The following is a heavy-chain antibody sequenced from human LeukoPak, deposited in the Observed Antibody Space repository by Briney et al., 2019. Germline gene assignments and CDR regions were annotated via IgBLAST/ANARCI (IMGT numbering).Heavy chain of an antibody. CDR1: GGSFSGYY. CDR3: ARDPTVTTGTNDY. CDR2: INHSGST. D-gene: IGHD4-17*01. J-gene: IGHJ4*02. Sequence: SETLSLTCAVYGGSFSGYYWSWIRQPPGKGLEWIGEINHSGSTNYNPSLKSRVTISVDTSKNQFSLKLSSVTAADTAVYYCARDPTVTTGTNDYWGQGTLVTVSS. V-gene: IGHV4-34*01.